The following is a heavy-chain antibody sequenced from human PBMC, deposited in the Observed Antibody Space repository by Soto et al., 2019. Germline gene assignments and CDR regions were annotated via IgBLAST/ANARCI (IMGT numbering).Heavy chain of an antibody. D-gene: IGHD6-13*01. CDR3: ARGYIAAAGTPDPYYYYGMDV. Sequence: ASLKVSCKASGYRFKGYYRQWVRQAQGQGLEWMGWINPNSGGTNYAQKFQGWVTMTRDTSISTAYMELSRLRSDDTAVYYCARGYIAAAGTPDPYYYYGMDVWGQGTTVTVSS. V-gene: IGHV1-2*04. J-gene: IGHJ6*02. CDR2: INPNSGGT. CDR1: GYRFKGYY.